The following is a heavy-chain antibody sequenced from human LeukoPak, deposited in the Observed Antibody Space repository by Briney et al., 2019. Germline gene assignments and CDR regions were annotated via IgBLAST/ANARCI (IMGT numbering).Heavy chain of an antibody. J-gene: IGHJ4*02. D-gene: IGHD3-9*01. Sequence: GGSLRLSCTASGFTFGDYAMSWFRQAPGKGLEWVGFIGSKAYGGTTEYAASVKGRFTISRDDSKSIAYLQMNSLKTEDTAVYYCTRDRGLRYFDWLLFDYWGQGTLVTVSS. CDR2: IGSKAYGGTT. V-gene: IGHV3-49*03. CDR1: GFTFGDYA. CDR3: TRDRGLRYFDWLLFDY.